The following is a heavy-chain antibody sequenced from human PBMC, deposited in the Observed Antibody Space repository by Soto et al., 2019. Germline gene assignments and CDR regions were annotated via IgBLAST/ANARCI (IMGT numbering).Heavy chain of an antibody. CDR3: ARGGGGNSKYFFDC. V-gene: IGHV3-30-3*01. CDR1: GLTSSSYA. Sequence: QVQLVESGGGVVQPGRSLRLSCAASGLTSSSYAMHWVRQAPGKGLEWVAVISYDGSNEYYADSVKGRFTISRDNFKNTLYLQLSSLRADDTAVYHCARGGGGNSKYFFDCWGQGTLVTVSS. D-gene: IGHD2-21*02. CDR2: ISYDGSNE. J-gene: IGHJ4*02.